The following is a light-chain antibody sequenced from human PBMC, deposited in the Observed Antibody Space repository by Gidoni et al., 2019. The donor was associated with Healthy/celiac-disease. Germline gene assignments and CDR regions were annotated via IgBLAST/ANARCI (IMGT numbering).Light chain of an antibody. Sequence: DIQMPRSPSSLSASVGDRVPITCRASQSISSYLNWYQQKPGKAPKLLIYAASSLESGVPSRFSGSGSGTDFTLTISSLQPEDFATYYCQQSYSTLYTFGGXTKVEIK. J-gene: IGKJ4*01. CDR3: QQSYSTLYT. CDR1: QSISSY. CDR2: AAS. V-gene: IGKV1-39*01.